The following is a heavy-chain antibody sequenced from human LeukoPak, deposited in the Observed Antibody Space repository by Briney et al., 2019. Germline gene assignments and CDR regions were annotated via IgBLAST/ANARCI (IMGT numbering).Heavy chain of an antibody. J-gene: IGHJ3*02. CDR1: GGSISSSSYY. CDR2: NSGST. V-gene: IGHV4-39*01. D-gene: IGHD3-10*01. Sequence: SETLSLTCTVSGGSISSSSYYWGWIRQPPGKGLEWIGTNSGSTYYNPSLKSRVTISVDTSKNQFSLKLSSVTAADTAVYYCARSPRGSGSSTLLGVAFDIWGQGTMVTVSS. CDR3: ARSPRGSGSSTLLGVAFDI.